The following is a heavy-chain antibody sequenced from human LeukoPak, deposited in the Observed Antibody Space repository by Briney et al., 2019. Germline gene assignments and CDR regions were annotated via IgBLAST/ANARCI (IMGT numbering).Heavy chain of an antibody. Sequence: GGSLRLSCAASGFTFSSCAMHWVRQAPGKGLEWVAVMSYDGSNKCYADSVKGRFTISRDNSKNTLYLQMNSLRAEDTAVYYCARGAPSYYCCMDVWGKGTTVTVSS. V-gene: IGHV3-30-3*01. J-gene: IGHJ6*03. CDR1: GFTFSSCA. CDR2: MSYDGSNK. CDR3: ARGAPSYYCCMDV.